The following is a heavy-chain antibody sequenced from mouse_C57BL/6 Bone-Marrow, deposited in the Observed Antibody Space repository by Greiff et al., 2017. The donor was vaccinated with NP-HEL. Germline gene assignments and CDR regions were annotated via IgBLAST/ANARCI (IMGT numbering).Heavy chain of an antibody. CDR2: FYPGSGSI. Sequence: QVQLQQSGAELVKPGASVKLSCKASGYTFTEYTIHWVKQRSGQGLEWIGWFYPGSGSIKYNEKFKDKATLTATKASSPVYIDLSRLTSEDSAVYFCARHGDYFGSSYGYFDVWGTGTTVTVSS. V-gene: IGHV1-62-2*01. CDR1: GYTFTEYT. CDR3: ARHGDYFGSSYGYFDV. D-gene: IGHD1-1*01. J-gene: IGHJ1*03.